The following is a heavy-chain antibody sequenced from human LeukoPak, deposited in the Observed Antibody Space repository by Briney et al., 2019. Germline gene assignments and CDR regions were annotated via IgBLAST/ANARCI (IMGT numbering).Heavy chain of an antibody. D-gene: IGHD5-12*01. V-gene: IGHV4-61*01. J-gene: IGHJ4*02. CDR1: GGSVSSGSYY. CDR2: IYYSGST. CDR3: ARSVATVYFDY. Sequence: SETLPLTCTVSGGSVSSGSYYWSWIRQPPGKGLEWIGYIYYSGSTNYNPSLKSRVTISVDTSKNQFSLKLSSVTAADTAVYYCARSVATVYFDYWGQGTLVTVSS.